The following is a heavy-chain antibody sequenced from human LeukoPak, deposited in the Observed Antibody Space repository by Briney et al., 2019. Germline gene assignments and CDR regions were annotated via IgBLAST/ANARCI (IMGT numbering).Heavy chain of an antibody. CDR3: ARVGYYDSSGYSFDY. D-gene: IGHD3-22*01. CDR1: GYSISSGYY. Sequence: SETLSLTCTVSGYSISSGYYWGWIRQPPGKGLEWIRSIYHSGSTYYNPSLKSRVTISVDTSKNQFSLKLSSVTAADTAVYYCARVGYYDSSGYSFDYWGQGTLVTVSS. CDR2: IYHSGST. J-gene: IGHJ4*02. V-gene: IGHV4-38-2*02.